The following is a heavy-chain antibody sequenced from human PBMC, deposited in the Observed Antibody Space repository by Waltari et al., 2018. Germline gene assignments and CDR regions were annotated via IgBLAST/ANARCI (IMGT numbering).Heavy chain of an antibody. Sequence: QLQLQESGPGLVKPSETLSLTCTVSGGSISSSSYYWGWIRQPPGKGLEWIGSIYYSGRTYYNPSLKSRVTISVDTSKNQFSLKLSSVTAADTAVYYCARHMPYYDSIYYFDYWGQGTLVTVSS. V-gene: IGHV4-39*01. J-gene: IGHJ4*02. CDR2: IYYSGRT. D-gene: IGHD3-3*01. CDR1: GGSISSSSYY. CDR3: ARHMPYYDSIYYFDY.